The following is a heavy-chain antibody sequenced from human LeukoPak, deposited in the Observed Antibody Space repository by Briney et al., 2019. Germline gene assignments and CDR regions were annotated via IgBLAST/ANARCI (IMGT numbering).Heavy chain of an antibody. Sequence: GGSLRLSCAASGFTFDDYAMHWVRQAPGKGLEWVSLISWDGGSTYYADSVKGRFTISRDNSKNSLYLQMNSLRAEDTALYYCAKDKGILTGYYPDYWGQGTLVTVSS. CDR3: AKDKGILTGYYPDY. J-gene: IGHJ4*02. CDR2: ISWDGGST. CDR1: GFTFDDYA. V-gene: IGHV3-43D*03. D-gene: IGHD3-9*01.